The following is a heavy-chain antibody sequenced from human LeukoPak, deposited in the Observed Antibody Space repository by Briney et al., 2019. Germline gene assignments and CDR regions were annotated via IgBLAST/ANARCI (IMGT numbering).Heavy chain of an antibody. V-gene: IGHV4-39*01. D-gene: IGHD6-19*01. CDR3: ARRSSSAWVFNY. J-gene: IGHJ4*02. CDR2: IYYSGST. CDR1: GGSINSSSYY. Sequence: SETLSLTCTVSGGSINSSSYYWGWIRQPPGKGLEWIGSIYYSGSTYYKPSLKSRVTISVDMSKNQFSLRLTSVTAADTAVYYCARRSSSAWVFNYWGQGTLVTVSS.